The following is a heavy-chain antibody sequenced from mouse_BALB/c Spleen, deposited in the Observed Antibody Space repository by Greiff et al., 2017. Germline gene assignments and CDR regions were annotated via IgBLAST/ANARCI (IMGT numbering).Heavy chain of an antibody. D-gene: IGHD2-10*01. Sequence: QVQLKQPGAELVKPGASVKLSCKASGYTFTSYWMHWVKQRPGQGLEWIGEIDPSDSYTNYNQKFKGKATLTVDKSSSTAYMQLSSLTSEDSAVYYCARSSYYGNPAWFAYWGKGTLVTVSA. V-gene: IGHV1-69*02. J-gene: IGHJ3*01. CDR3: ARSSYYGNPAWFAY. CDR2: IDPSDSYT. CDR1: GYTFTSYW.